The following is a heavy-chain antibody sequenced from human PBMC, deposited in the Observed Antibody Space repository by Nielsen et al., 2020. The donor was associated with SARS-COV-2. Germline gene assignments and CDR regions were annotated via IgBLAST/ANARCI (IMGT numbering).Heavy chain of an antibody. Sequence: SETLSLTCAVSGGSISSGGYSWSWIRQPPGKGLEWIGYIYHSGSTYYNPSLKSRVTISVDRSKNQFSLKLSSVTAADTAVYYCAGGIGRITIFGVPYGMDVWGQGTTVTVSS. CDR3: AGGIGRITIFGVPYGMDV. D-gene: IGHD3-3*01. CDR2: IYHSGST. J-gene: IGHJ6*02. V-gene: IGHV4-30-2*01. CDR1: GGSISSGGYS.